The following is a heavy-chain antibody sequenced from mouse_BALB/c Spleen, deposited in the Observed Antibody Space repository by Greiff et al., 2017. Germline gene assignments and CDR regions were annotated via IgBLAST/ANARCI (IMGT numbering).Heavy chain of an antibody. V-gene: IGHV1-61*01. CDR3: ARRSYYYDAMDY. CDR2: IRPSDSAT. CDR1: GYSFTSYW. D-gene: IGHD1-1*01. J-gene: IGHJ4*01. Sequence: QVQLQQPGAELVRPGASVKLSCKASGYSFTSYWMNWVKQRPGQGLEWIGMIRPSDSATRLNQKFKDKATLTVDKSSSTAYMQLSSPTSEASAVYYCARRSYYYDAMDYWGQGTSVTVSS.